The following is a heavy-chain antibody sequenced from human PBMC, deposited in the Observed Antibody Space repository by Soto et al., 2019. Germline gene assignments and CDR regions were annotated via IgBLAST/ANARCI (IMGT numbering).Heavy chain of an antibody. CDR1: GYTFTSYD. D-gene: IGHD3-10*01. CDR3: ASQVTDYYGSGSHSDY. V-gene: IGHV1-8*01. Sequence: ASVKVSCKASGYTFTSYDINWVRQATGQGLEWMGWMNPNSGNTGYAQKFQGRVTMTRNTSISTAYMELSSLRSEDTAVYYCASQVTDYYGSGSHSDYWGQGTLVTVSS. CDR2: MNPNSGNT. J-gene: IGHJ4*02.